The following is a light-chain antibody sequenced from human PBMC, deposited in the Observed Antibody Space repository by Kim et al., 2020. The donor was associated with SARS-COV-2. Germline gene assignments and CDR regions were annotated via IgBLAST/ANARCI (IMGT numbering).Light chain of an antibody. J-gene: IGKJ1*01. CDR2: KTC. CDR3: HQYKGSSRT. CDR1: QSISDW. Sequence: DIQMTQSPSTLSASVGDRVTITCRASQSISDWLAWYQQKPGKAPKVLIYKTCTLAGGVPSRFSGSGSETEFTLTISSLQPDDFATYYCHQYKGSSRTFGQGTKVDIK. V-gene: IGKV1-5*03.